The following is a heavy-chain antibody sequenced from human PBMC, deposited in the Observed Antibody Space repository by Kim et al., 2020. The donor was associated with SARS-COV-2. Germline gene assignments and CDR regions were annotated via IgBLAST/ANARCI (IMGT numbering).Heavy chain of an antibody. CDR2: IHGDGTNT. J-gene: IGHJ4*02. CDR3: AKTGGAAADYFDY. CDR1: GFTFSFYV. V-gene: IGHV3-23*03. D-gene: IGHD6-13*01. Sequence: GGSLRLSCAASGFTFSFYVMSWVRQAPGKGLEWVSVIHGDGTNTYFADSVKGRFALSRDNSKNTLYLQINSLRVEDTAIYFCAKTGGAAADYFDYWGQGTLVTVFS.